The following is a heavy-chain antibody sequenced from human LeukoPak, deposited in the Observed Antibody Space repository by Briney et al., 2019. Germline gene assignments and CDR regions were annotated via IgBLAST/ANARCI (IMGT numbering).Heavy chain of an antibody. CDR1: GGSISSSGYY. V-gene: IGHV4-39*01. Sequence: SETLSLTCTVSGGSISSSGYYWGWIRQPPGKGLEWIARIYYSGSTYYNPSLKSRVTISVDTSKNQLSLKLSSLTAADSAVYYCAGHEYSGSYYGLSWFDPWGQGTLVTVSS. J-gene: IGHJ5*02. D-gene: IGHD1-26*01. CDR3: AGHEYSGSYYGLSWFDP. CDR2: IYYSGST.